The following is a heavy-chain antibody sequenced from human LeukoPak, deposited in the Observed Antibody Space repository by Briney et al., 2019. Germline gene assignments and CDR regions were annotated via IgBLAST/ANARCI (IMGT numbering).Heavy chain of an antibody. CDR3: ARLKSIFGVVIIPTYFDY. V-gene: IGHV4-39*01. D-gene: IGHD3-3*01. CDR1: GGSISSSSYY. Sequence: SETLSLTCTVSGGSISSSSYYWGWIRQPPGKGLEWIGSIYYSGSTYYNPSLKSRVTISVDTSKNQFSLKLSSVTAADTAVYYCARLKSIFGVVIIPTYFDYWGQGTLVTVSS. CDR2: IYYSGST. J-gene: IGHJ4*02.